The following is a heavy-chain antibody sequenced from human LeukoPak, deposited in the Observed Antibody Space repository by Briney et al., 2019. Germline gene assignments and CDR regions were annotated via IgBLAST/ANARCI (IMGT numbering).Heavy chain of an antibody. CDR1: GFTFIDAW. D-gene: IGHD5/OR15-5a*01. J-gene: IGHJ5*02. CDR3: TTFESTIQSLDP. V-gene: IGHV3-15*01. CDR2: IKTNTDGGTT. Sequence: GGSLRLSCAASGFTFIDAWMSWVRQAPVKGLEWVGRIKTNTDGGTTAYAAPVKGRFTISRDDSKNTLYLQMDSLRTEDTAVYFCTTFESTIQSLDPWGQGTLVTVSS.